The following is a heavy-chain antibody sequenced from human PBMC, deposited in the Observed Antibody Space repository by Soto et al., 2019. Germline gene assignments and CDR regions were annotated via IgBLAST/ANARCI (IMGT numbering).Heavy chain of an antibody. V-gene: IGHV4-59*08. D-gene: IGHD3-3*01. Sequence: SETLSLTCTVSGGSISSYYWSWIRQPPGKGLEWIGYIYYSGSTNYNPSLKSRVTISVDTSKNQFSLKLSSVTAADTAVYYCARLNTTAYYDFWSGYYNYYYYMDVWGKGTTVTVSS. CDR2: IYYSGST. J-gene: IGHJ6*03. CDR3: ARLNTTAYYDFWSGYYNYYYYMDV. CDR1: GGSISSYY.